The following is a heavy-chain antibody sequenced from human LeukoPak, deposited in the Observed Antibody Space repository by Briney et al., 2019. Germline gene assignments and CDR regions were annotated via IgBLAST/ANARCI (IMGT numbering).Heavy chain of an antibody. D-gene: IGHD1-26*01. V-gene: IGHV4-38-2*02. J-gene: IGHJ6*03. CDR1: GYSISSGYY. CDR2: IYHSGST. Sequence: PSETLSLTCTVSGYSISSGYYWGWIRQPPGKGLEWIGSIYHSGSTYYNPSLKSRVTISVDTSKNQFSLKLSSVTAADTAVYYCATQPMGAKGLYYYYYMDVWGKGTTVTVSS. CDR3: ATQPMGAKGLYYYYYMDV.